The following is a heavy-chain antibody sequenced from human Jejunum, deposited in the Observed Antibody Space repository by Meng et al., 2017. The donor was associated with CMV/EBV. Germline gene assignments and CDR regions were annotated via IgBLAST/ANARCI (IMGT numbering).Heavy chain of an antibody. CDR2: INPSSDNS. V-gene: IGHV1-8*01. CDR3: AREIINLDRMDV. J-gene: IGHJ6*02. CDR1: GYTLSSCD. Sequence: ASGYTLSSCDIKWVRQASGQGLEWMGGINPSSDNSGYAQKFQGRVTMTRNISINTAYMELSGLTSADTGVYYCAREIINLDRMDVWGQGTTVTVSS.